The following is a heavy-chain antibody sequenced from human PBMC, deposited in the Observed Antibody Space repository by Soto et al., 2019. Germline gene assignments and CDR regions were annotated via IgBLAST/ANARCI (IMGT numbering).Heavy chain of an antibody. CDR2: IIPIFGTA. CDR3: ASGGGIPRTYDSSGYYFDY. D-gene: IGHD3-22*01. V-gene: IGHV1-69*06. J-gene: IGHJ4*02. Sequence: SVKVSCKASGGTFSSYAISWVRQAPGQGLEWMGGIIPIFGTANYAQKFQGRVAITADKSTSTAYMELSSLRSEDTAVYYCASGGGIPRTYDSSGYYFDYWGQGTLVTVSS. CDR1: GGTFSSYA.